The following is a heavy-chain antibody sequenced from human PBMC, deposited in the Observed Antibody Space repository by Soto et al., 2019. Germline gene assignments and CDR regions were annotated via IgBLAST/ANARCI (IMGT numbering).Heavy chain of an antibody. CDR2: IYYSGST. CDR3: ARALRLYGMDV. V-gene: IGHV4-39*01. CDR1: GGSISSSSYH. J-gene: IGHJ6*02. D-gene: IGHD3-16*01. Sequence: SETLSLTCTVSGGSISSSSYHWGWIRQPPGKGLEWIGSIYYSGSTYYNPSLKSRVTISVDTSKNQFSLKLSSVTAADTAVYYCARALRLYGMDVWGQGTTVTVSS.